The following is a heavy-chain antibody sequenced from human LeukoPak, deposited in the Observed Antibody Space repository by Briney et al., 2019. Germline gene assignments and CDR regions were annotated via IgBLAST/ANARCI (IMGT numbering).Heavy chain of an antibody. CDR1: GFTFSGYS. CDR2: IGNDGNAQ. V-gene: IGHV3-33*08. Sequence: GGSLRLSCAASGFTFSGYSIHWVRQAPGKGLEWVAVIGNDGNAQYYSDSVRGRFTISRDNSKNTLHLQMNNLRTGDTAVYYCAREFGHGRWYFDYWGQGTLVTVSS. D-gene: IGHD4-23*01. J-gene: IGHJ4*02. CDR3: AREFGHGRWYFDY.